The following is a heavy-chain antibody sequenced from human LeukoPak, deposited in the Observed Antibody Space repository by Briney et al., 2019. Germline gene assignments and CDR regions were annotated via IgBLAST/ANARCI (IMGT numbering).Heavy chain of an antibody. Sequence: PGGSLRLSCAASGFTFSSYGMHWVRQAPGKGLEWVAFIRYDGSNKYYADSVKGRFTISRDNSKNTLYLQMNSLRAEDTAVYYCAKDIGHCSSTSCSNWFDHWGQGTLVTVSS. CDR2: IRYDGSNK. D-gene: IGHD2-2*01. J-gene: IGHJ5*02. CDR1: GFTFSSYG. CDR3: AKDIGHCSSTSCSNWFDH. V-gene: IGHV3-30*02.